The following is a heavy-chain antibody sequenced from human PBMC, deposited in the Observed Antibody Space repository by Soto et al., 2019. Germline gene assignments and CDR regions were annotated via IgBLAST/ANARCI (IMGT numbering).Heavy chain of an antibody. Sequence: GGSLRLSCAASGFTFSSYSMNWVRQAPGKGLEWVSYISSSSSTIYYADSVKGRFTISRDNAKNSLYLQMNSLRDEDTAVYYCARGEGGSFDSSGYYYPWGQGTLVTVSS. V-gene: IGHV3-48*02. CDR1: GFTFSSYS. CDR2: ISSSSSTI. D-gene: IGHD3-22*01. CDR3: ARGEGGSFDSSGYYYP. J-gene: IGHJ5*02.